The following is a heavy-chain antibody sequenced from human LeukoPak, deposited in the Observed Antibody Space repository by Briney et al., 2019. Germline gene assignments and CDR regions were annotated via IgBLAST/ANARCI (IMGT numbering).Heavy chain of an antibody. CDR2: ISYDGSNK. J-gene: IGHJ4*02. D-gene: IGHD6-6*01. CDR1: GFTFSSYA. CDR3: AKGQQLVKLDY. V-gene: IGHV3-30*04. Sequence: GGSLRLSCAASGFTFSSYAMHWVRQAPGKGLEWVAVISYDGSNKYYADSVKGRFTISRDNSKNTLYLQMNSLRAEDTAVYYCAKGQQLVKLDYWGQGTLVTVSS.